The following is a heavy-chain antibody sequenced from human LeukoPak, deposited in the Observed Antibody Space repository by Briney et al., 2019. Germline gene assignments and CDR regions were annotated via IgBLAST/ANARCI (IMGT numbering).Heavy chain of an antibody. J-gene: IGHJ3*02. D-gene: IGHD2-8*01. CDR1: GYTFTNYY. V-gene: IGHV1-2*06. Sequence: GASVKASCKASGYTFTNYYIHWVRQAPGQGLEWMGRINPNTGGTNYVQKFQGRVTMTRDTSISTAYMELSRLRSDDTAIYFCATNIQENAFDIWGQGTMVTVSS. CDR3: ATNIQENAFDI. CDR2: INPNTGGT.